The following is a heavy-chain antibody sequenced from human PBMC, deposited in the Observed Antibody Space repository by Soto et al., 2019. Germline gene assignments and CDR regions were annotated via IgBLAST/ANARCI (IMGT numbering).Heavy chain of an antibody. Sequence: QITLVESGPTLVKPTQTLTLTCTFSGFSLDTPGVAVGWIRQPPGKALEWLAHIYWDEDKRYRPSLETRLSSTKDASKSQVVLRMTYMDPVDTGTYYCAHMADLGSFYWYFDLWGRGTLVTVSS. CDR3: AHMADLGSFYWYFDL. J-gene: IGHJ2*01. CDR1: GFSLDTPGVA. D-gene: IGHD3-10*01. CDR2: IYWDEDK. V-gene: IGHV2-5*02.